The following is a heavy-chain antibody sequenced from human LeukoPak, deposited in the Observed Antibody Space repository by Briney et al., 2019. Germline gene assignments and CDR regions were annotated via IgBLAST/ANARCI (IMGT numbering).Heavy chain of an antibody. D-gene: IGHD3-22*01. J-gene: IGHJ6*03. CDR2: IYSGGST. CDR1: GFTVSGDY. V-gene: IGHV3-53*01. CDR3: AREGVDDNSYYYYMDV. Sequence: GGSLRLSCAASGFTVSGDYMSWVRQAPGKGLEWVSVIYSGGSTYYADSVKGRFTISRDNSKNTLYLQMNSLRAEDTAVYYCAREGVDDNSYYYYMDVWGKGTTVTVSS.